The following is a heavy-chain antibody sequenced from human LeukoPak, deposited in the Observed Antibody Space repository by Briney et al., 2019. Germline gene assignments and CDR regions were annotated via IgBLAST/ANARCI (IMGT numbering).Heavy chain of an antibody. V-gene: IGHV3-33*01. CDR1: GFTFSSYG. CDR2: IWYDGSNK. D-gene: IGHD3-22*01. Sequence: GGSLRLSCAASGFTFSSYGMHWVRQAPGKGLEWVAVIWYDGSNKYYADSVKGRFTISRDNSKNTLYLQMNSLRAEDTAVYYCATQPYYYDSSGYYWGQGTLVTVSS. CDR3: ATQPYYYDSSGYY. J-gene: IGHJ4*02.